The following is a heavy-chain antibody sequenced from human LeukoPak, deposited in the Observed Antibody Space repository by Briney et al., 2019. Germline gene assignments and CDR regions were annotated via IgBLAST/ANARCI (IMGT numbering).Heavy chain of an antibody. V-gene: IGHV3-23*01. CDR2: ISGTAGST. CDR3: ARESKYYYDSSGYFEN. J-gene: IGHJ4*02. CDR1: GFTFNNYA. D-gene: IGHD3-22*01. Sequence: GGSLRLSCAASGFTFNNYAMSWVRQAPGKGLEWVSGISGTAGSTYYAESVKGRFTISRDNSKNTLYLQMNSLRVEDTAVYYCARESKYYYDSSGYFENWGQGTLVTVSS.